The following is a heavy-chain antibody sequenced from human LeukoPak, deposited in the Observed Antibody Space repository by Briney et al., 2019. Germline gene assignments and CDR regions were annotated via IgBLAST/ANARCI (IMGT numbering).Heavy chain of an antibody. CDR3: ARGGSSGWHFYFDY. CDR1: GYSFTSYW. CDR2: IYPGDSDT. Sequence: GESLKISCKGSGYSFTSYWIGWVRQMHGKGLEWMGIIYPGDSDTRYSPSFQGQVTISADRSITTAFLQWNSLKASDTAMYYCARGGSSGWHFYFDYWGQGTLVTASS. J-gene: IGHJ4*02. D-gene: IGHD6-19*01. V-gene: IGHV5-51*01.